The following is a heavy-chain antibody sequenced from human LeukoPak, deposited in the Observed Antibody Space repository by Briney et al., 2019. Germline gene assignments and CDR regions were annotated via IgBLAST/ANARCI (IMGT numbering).Heavy chain of an antibody. J-gene: IGHJ4*02. Sequence: PGGSLRLSCVASGFTVSDYSMSWVRQAPGKGLEWVSAISGSGSYTDYADSVKGRFTISKDNSKNTLYMRMSSLRAEDTAVYYCAKRRYDSSGHFDSWGQGTLVTVSS. CDR1: GFTVSDYS. D-gene: IGHD3-22*01. V-gene: IGHV3-23*01. CDR3: AKRRYDSSGHFDS. CDR2: ISGSGSYT.